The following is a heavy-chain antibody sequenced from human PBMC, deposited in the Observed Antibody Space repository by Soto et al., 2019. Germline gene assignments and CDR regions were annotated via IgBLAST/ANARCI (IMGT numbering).Heavy chain of an antibody. Sequence: QAQLVQSGAEVKKPGASVKVSCKASGFSFSDYFMHWVRQAPGQGLEWMGIINPSGDSRNYAQKFQGRVTITRDTSTSTVYIDLSSLRYKDTAVYYCARDNSQNYGTPAASTWFHPWGQGTPVTVSS. CDR3: ARDNSQNYGTPAASTWFHP. D-gene: IGHD2-15*01. CDR2: INPSGDSR. J-gene: IGHJ5*02. CDR1: GFSFSDYF. V-gene: IGHV1-46*01.